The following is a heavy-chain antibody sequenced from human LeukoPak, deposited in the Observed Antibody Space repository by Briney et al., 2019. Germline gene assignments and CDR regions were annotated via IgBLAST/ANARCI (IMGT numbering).Heavy chain of an antibody. V-gene: IGHV4-4*07. CDR1: GVSITTYY. D-gene: IGHD1-26*01. CDR2: MYISGST. Sequence: SETLSLTCTVSGVSITTYYWAWIRQPAGKGLEWIGRMYISGSTNYNPSLKSRVSISIDKTKNQFSLKLRSVTAADTAVYYCARDYLVGAPLDSWGQGTLVTVSS. J-gene: IGHJ4*02. CDR3: ARDYLVGAPLDS.